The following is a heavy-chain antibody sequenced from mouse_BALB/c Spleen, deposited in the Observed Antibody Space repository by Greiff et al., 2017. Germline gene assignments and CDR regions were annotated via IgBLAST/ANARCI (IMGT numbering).Heavy chain of an antibody. D-gene: IGHD1-1*01. CDR2: ISSGSSTI. CDR3: ARGVLRSPFDY. Sequence: DVQLVESGGGLVQPGGSRKLSCAASGFTFSSFGMHWVRQAPEKGLEWVAYISSGSSTIYYADTVKGRFTISRDNPKNTLFLQMTSLRSEDTAMYYCARGVLRSPFDYWGQGTTLTVSS. V-gene: IGHV5-17*02. CDR1: GFTFSSFG. J-gene: IGHJ2*01.